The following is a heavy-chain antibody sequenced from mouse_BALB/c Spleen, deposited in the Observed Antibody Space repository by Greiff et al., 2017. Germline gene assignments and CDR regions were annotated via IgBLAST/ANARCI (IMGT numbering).Heavy chain of an antibody. Sequence: EVQLQQSGAELVKPGASVKLSCTASGFNIKDTYMHWVKQRPEQGLEWIGRIDPANGNTKYDPKFQGKATITADTSSNTAYLQLSSLTSEDTAVYYCARRDYYSYDWYFDVWGAGTTVTVSS. V-gene: IGHV14-3*02. J-gene: IGHJ1*01. CDR1: GFNIKDTY. CDR2: IDPANGNT. D-gene: IGHD2-12*01. CDR3: ARRDYYSYDWYFDV.